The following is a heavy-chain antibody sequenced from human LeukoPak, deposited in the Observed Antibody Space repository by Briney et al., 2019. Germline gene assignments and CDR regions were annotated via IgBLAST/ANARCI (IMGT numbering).Heavy chain of an antibody. J-gene: IGHJ5*02. V-gene: IGHV4-39*01. CDR1: GGSISNSSYY. CDR3: ARYCSGGSCYAGGFDP. CDR2: IYYSGST. Sequence: PSETLSLTCTVSGGSISNSSYYWGWIRQPPGKGLEWIGSIYYSGSTYYNPSLKSRVTISVDTSKNQFSLKLSSVTAADTAVYYCARYCSGGSCYAGGFDPWGQGTLVTVSS. D-gene: IGHD2-15*01.